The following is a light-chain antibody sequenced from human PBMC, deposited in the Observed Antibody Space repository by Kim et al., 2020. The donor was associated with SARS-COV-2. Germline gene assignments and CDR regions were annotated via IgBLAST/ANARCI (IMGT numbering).Light chain of an antibody. J-gene: IGKJ2*01. CDR1: PPVRHHS. CDR3: QIYNLSPPNS. CDR2: SAS. V-gene: IGKV3-20*01. Sequence: PGNRGTLSCRASPPVRHHSVAWYQHKPGQAPRLLIYSASSRARGVPDRFRGSGSGTDYTLTIDRLEPEDFAVYYWQIYNLSPPNSVGQGTKLEI.